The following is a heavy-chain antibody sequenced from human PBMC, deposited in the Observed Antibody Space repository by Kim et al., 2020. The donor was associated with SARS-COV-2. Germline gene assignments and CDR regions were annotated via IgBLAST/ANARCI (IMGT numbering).Heavy chain of an antibody. V-gene: IGHV4-34*01. J-gene: IGHJ4*02. D-gene: IGHD4-17*01. CDR1: GGSFGGYY. CDR3: ARGRPAVSKGNDY. CDR2: INHSGST. Sequence: SETLSLTCAVYGGSFGGYYWSWIRQPPGKGLEWIGEINHSGSTNYNPSLKSRVTISVDTSKNQFSLKLSSVTAADTAVYYCARGRPAVSKGNDYWGQGTLVTVSS.